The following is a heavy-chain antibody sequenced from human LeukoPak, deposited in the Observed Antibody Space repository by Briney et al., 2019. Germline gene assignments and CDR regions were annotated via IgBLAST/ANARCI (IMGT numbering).Heavy chain of an antibody. CDR2: ISPNSDDT. Sequence: ASVKVSCKASGYTFTDYYMHWVRQAPGQGLEWMGWISPNSDDTNYAQKFQGRVTMTRDTSITTAYMDLSSLRSDDTAVYYCARDVAGIDYWGQGTLVTVSS. CDR3: ARDVAGIDY. D-gene: IGHD6-19*01. V-gene: IGHV1-2*02. J-gene: IGHJ4*02. CDR1: GYTFTDYY.